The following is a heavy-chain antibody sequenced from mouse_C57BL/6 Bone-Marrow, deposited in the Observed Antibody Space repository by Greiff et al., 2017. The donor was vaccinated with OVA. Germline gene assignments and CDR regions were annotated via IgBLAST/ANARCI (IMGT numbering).Heavy chain of an antibody. Sequence: VHLVESGPGLVQPSQSLSITCTVSGFSLTSYGVHWVRQSPGKGLEWLGVIWSGGSTDYNAAFISRLSISNDNSKSQVFFKMNSLHADDTAIYYCARYYYGSSYGFAYWGQGTLVTVSA. D-gene: IGHD1-1*01. CDR3: ARYYYGSSYGFAY. CDR2: IWSGGST. J-gene: IGHJ3*01. V-gene: IGHV2-2*01. CDR1: GFSLTSYG.